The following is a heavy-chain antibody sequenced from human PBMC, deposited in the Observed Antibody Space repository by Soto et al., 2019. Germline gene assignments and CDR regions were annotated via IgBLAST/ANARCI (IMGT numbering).Heavy chain of an antibody. CDR3: ARLYDSSGYLFDY. CDR2: IYYSGST. Sequence: ETLSLTCTVSGGSISSSSYYWGWIRQPPGKGLEWIGSIYYSGSTYYNPSLKSRVTISVDTSKNQFSLKLSSVTAADTAVYYCARLYDSSGYLFDYWGQGTLVTVSS. V-gene: IGHV4-39*01. D-gene: IGHD3-22*01. J-gene: IGHJ4*02. CDR1: GGSISSSSYY.